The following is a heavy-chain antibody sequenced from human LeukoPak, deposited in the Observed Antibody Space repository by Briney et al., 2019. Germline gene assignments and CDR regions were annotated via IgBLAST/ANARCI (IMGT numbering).Heavy chain of an antibody. CDR3: ARGYSGYAPGAFDI. CDR2: ISSSSSYI. Sequence: GGSLRLSCAASGFTFSSYSMNWVRQAPGKGLEWVSSISSSSSYIYYADSVKDRFTISRDNAKNSLYLQMNSLRAEDTAVYYCARGYSGYAPGAFDIWGQGTMVTVSS. D-gene: IGHD5-12*01. V-gene: IGHV3-21*01. CDR1: GFTFSSYS. J-gene: IGHJ3*02.